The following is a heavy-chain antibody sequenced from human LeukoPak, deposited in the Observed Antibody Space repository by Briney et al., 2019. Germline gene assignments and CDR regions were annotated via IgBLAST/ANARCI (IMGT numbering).Heavy chain of an antibody. CDR2: ISVYSGNT. CDR3: ARIWTMVRGVILPFDP. CDR1: GYTFTSYG. J-gene: IGHJ5*02. Sequence: ASVKVSCKASGYTFTSYGISWVRQAPGQGLEWMGWISVYSGNTNYAQNLQGRVTMTTDTSTSTAYMELRSLRSDDTAVYYCARIWTMVRGVILPFDPWGQGTLVTVSS. V-gene: IGHV1-18*01. D-gene: IGHD3-10*01.